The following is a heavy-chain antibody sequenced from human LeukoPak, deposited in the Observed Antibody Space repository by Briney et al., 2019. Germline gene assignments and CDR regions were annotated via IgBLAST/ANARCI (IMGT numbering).Heavy chain of an antibody. V-gene: IGHV1-46*01. CDR1: GYSFTAYY. CDR2: INPTSGST. CDR3: ARGYNYGDY. J-gene: IGHJ4*02. Sequence: GASVKVFCKASGYSFTAYYIHWVRQAPGQGLEWMGIINPTSGSTSYAQKFQGRVTMTRDTSTSTVYMELSSLRSDDTAVYYCARGYNYGDYWGQGTLVIVSS. D-gene: IGHD5-18*01.